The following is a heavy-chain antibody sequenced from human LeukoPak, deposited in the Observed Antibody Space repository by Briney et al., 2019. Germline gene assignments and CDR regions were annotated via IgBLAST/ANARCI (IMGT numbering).Heavy chain of an antibody. J-gene: IGHJ4*02. Sequence: SETLSLTCTVSSDSINSYYWSWIRQPAGKGLEWMGRIYSSGTTNYNPSLKSRVTISVDTSKNQFSLKLSSVTAADTAVYYCARQKDSGTYPFDYWGQGTLVTVPS. CDR2: IYSSGTT. D-gene: IGHD1-26*01. V-gene: IGHV4-4*07. CDR1: SDSINSYY. CDR3: ARQKDSGTYPFDY.